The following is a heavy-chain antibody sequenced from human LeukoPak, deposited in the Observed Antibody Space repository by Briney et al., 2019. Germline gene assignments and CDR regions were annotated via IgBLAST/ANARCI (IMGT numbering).Heavy chain of an antibody. D-gene: IGHD6-13*01. V-gene: IGHV1-2*02. Sequence: ASVTVSCKTSGYSFTSYYIHWVRQAPGQGLEWMGWINPSSGGTEYAQKFQGRVTFTGDTSISTAYMEMSRLRSLNTAVYYCARDRGSSFYVDYWGQGTLVTVSS. CDR3: ARDRGSSFYVDY. J-gene: IGHJ4*02. CDR1: GYSFTSYY. CDR2: INPSSGGT.